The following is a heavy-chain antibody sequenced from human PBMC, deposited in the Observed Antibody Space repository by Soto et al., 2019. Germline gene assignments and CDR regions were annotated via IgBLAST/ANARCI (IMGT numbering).Heavy chain of an antibody. CDR3: ARDPDYGMDV. Sequence: QVQLVQSGAEVKKPGSSVKVSCKASGGTFSSYTISWVRQAPGQGLEWMGRIIPILGIANYAQKFQGRVTSTADKPTSTAYMELSSLRSEDTAGYYCARDPDYGMDVWGQGTTVTVSS. V-gene: IGHV1-69*08. CDR1: GGTFSSYT. J-gene: IGHJ6*02. CDR2: IIPILGIA.